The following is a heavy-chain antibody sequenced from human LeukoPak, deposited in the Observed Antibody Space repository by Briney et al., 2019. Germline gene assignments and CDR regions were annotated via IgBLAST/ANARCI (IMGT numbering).Heavy chain of an antibody. J-gene: IGHJ4*02. CDR2: VNTGNGNT. CDR3: AREYYYDSSGYYYLDY. V-gene: IGHV1-3*04. Sequence: GASVKVSCKASGYTFTSYSLHWVRQASGQSLEWMGWVNTGNGNTKYSQKFQGRVTITRDTSASTAYMELSSLRSEDTAVYYCAREYYYDSSGYYYLDYWGQGTLVTVSP. D-gene: IGHD3-22*01. CDR1: GYTFTSYS.